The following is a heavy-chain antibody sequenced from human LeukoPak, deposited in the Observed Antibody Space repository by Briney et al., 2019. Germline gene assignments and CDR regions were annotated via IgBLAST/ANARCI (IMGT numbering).Heavy chain of an antibody. CDR1: GFTFSTYW. CDR3: ERIGGSGSYSGHYFDH. D-gene: IGHD3-10*01. CDR2: ISTDGSVT. V-gene: IGHV3-74*01. J-gene: IGHJ4*02. Sequence: PGGSLRLSCAASGFTFSTYWMHWGRRAPGKGLVWVSRISTDGSVTSYADSVKGRFTISRDNAKNTMYLQMNSLRAEDTAVYYCERIGGSGSYSGHYFDHWGQGTLVTVSS.